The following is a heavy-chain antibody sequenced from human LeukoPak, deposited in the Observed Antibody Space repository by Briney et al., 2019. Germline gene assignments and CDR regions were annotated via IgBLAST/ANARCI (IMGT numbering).Heavy chain of an antibody. J-gene: IGHJ5*02. CDR1: GYTFTSYG. CDR2: ISAYNGKT. V-gene: IGHV1-18*01. CDR3: AAEVRGVSGEVWFDP. D-gene: IGHD3-10*01. Sequence: GASVRVSFKASGYTFTSYGISWVRQAPGQGREWMGWISAYNGKTNYEQKLQGRVTMTTDTSTSTAYMELRSLRSDDTAVYYCAAEVRGVSGEVWFDPWGQGTLVTVSS.